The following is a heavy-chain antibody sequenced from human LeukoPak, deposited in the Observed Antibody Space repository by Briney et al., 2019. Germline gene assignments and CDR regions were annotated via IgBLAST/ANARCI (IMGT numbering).Heavy chain of an antibody. D-gene: IGHD1-26*01. CDR3: ARVGGSSPLGDYFDY. CDR2: ISAYNGNT. Sequence: ASVKVSCKASGYTFTSYGISWARQAPGQGLEWMGWISAYNGNTNYAQKLQGRVTMTTDTSTGTAYMELRSLRSDDTAVYYCARVGGSSPLGDYFDYWGQGTLVTVSS. CDR1: GYTFTSYG. V-gene: IGHV1-18*01. J-gene: IGHJ4*02.